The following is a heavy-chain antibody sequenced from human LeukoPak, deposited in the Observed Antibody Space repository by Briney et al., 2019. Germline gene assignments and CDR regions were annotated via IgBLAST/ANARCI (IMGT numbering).Heavy chain of an antibody. Sequence: SGTLSLTCAVSGGSISSSNWWSWVRQFPGKGLEWIGEIYHSGSINYSPSLKSRVTISVDKSKNQFSLKLSSVTAADTAVYYCARHPLAGAAAGTFFDYWGQGILVTVSS. CDR2: IYHSGSI. CDR1: GGSISSSNW. CDR3: ARHPLAGAAAGTFFDY. J-gene: IGHJ4*02. V-gene: IGHV4-4*02. D-gene: IGHD6-13*01.